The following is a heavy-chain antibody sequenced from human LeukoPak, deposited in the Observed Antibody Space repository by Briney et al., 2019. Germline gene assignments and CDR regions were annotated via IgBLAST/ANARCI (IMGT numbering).Heavy chain of an antibody. CDR2: INHSGST. Sequence: PSETLSLTCAVYGGSFSGYYWSWIRQPPGKGLEWIGEINHSGSTNYNPSLESRVTISVDTSKNQFSLKLSSVTAADTAVYYCARGRGITIFGVVIHYNWFDPWGQGTLVTVSS. V-gene: IGHV4-34*01. D-gene: IGHD3-3*01. J-gene: IGHJ5*02. CDR3: ARGRGITIFGVVIHYNWFDP. CDR1: GGSFSGYY.